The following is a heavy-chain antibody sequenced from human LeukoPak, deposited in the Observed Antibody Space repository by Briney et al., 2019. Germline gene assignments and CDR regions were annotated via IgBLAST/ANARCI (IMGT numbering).Heavy chain of an antibody. D-gene: IGHD6-6*01. CDR3: AREGRRGSSSSDYFDS. V-gene: IGHV3-21*01. J-gene: IGHJ4*02. Sequence: GGSLRLSCAASGFTFRSYTMNWVRQAPGKGLEWVSSISSSTAYIYYADSLRGRFTISRDNAGNSLFLQMDSLRAEDTAVYYCAREGRRGSSSSDYFDSWGQGTLVTVSS. CDR1: GFTFRSYT. CDR2: ISSSTAYI.